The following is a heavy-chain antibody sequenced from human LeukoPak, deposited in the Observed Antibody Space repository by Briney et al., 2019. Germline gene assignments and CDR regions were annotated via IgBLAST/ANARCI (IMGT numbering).Heavy chain of an antibody. D-gene: IGHD2-2*01. J-gene: IGHJ6*02. CDR2: IYHTGTT. CDR1: GCSITSGGYS. Sequence: SQTLSLTCAVSGCSITSGGYSWSCLRQPPGEGLELIGYIYHTGTTYYNPSLHSLTTISVDRSKNQFSLRLNSVTAADTAVYFCVRVRGCSSAGCFGSDGMDVWGQGTTVTVSS. V-gene: IGHV4-30-2*01. CDR3: VRVRGCSSAGCFGSDGMDV.